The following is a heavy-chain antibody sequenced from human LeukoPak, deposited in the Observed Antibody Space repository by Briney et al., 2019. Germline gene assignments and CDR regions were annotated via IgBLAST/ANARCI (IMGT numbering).Heavy chain of an antibody. Sequence: SETLSLTCTVSGYSISSGYYWGWIRQPPGKGLEWIGSIYHSGSTYYNPSLKSRVTISVDTSKNQFSLKLSSVTAADTAVYYCARLRRVGATPFDYWGQGTLVTVSS. V-gene: IGHV4-38-2*02. CDR1: GYSISSGYY. CDR2: IYHSGST. J-gene: IGHJ4*02. CDR3: ARLRRVGATPFDY. D-gene: IGHD1-26*01.